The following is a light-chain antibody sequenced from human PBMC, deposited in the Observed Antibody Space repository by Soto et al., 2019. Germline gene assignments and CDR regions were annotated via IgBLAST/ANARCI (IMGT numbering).Light chain of an antibody. CDR3: QQSYSTPLT. CDR1: QNIRSY. V-gene: IGKV1-39*01. CDR2: TAS. Sequence: DIQMTQSPSSLSASVGDRVTITCRASQNIRSYLNWYQQKPGKAPKVLIYTASSLQSGVPSRFSGSGSGTDFTLTTSSLQPEDFATYYCQQSYSTPLTFGGGTKVDIK. J-gene: IGKJ4*01.